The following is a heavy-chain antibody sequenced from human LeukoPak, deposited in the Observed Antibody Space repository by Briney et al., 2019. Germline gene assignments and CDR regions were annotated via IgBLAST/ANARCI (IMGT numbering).Heavy chain of an antibody. Sequence: GGSLRLSCAASGFTFSSYAMNWVRQAPGKGLEWVSAITGSGGRTYYADSVKGRFTISRDNAKNSLYLQMNSLRPEDTALYYCAKDDDSDRGFDYWGQGTLVTVSS. D-gene: IGHD3-22*01. CDR1: GFTFSSYA. CDR3: AKDDDSDRGFDY. CDR2: ITGSGGRT. V-gene: IGHV3-23*01. J-gene: IGHJ4*01.